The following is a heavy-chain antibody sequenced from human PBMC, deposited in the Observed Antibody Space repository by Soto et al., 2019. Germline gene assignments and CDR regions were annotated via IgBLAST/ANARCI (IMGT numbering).Heavy chain of an antibody. V-gene: IGHV3-33*01. J-gene: IGHJ6*04. D-gene: IGHD6-13*01. CDR3: ARDSSSWYFVSYYYYGMDV. CDR2: IWYDGSNK. CDR1: GFSFSSYG. Sequence: GGSLRLSCAASGFSFSSYGMHWVRQAPGKGLEWVAVIWYDGSNKYYADSVKGRFTISRDNSKNTLYLQMNSLRAEDTAVYYCARDSSSWYFVSYYYYGMDVWGKGTTVTVSS.